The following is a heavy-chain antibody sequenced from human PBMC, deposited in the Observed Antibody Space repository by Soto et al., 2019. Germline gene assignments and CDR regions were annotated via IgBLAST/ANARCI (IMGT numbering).Heavy chain of an antibody. Sequence: KPSETLSLTCTVSGGSISSYYWSWIRQPPGKGLEWIGYIYYSGSTNYNPSLKSRVTISVDTSKNQFSLKLSSVTAADTAVYYCARDPSDCTNGVCYPRYYYGMDVWGQGTTVTVSS. V-gene: IGHV4-59*12. CDR2: IYYSGST. D-gene: IGHD2-8*01. CDR1: GGSISSYY. CDR3: ARDPSDCTNGVCYPRYYYGMDV. J-gene: IGHJ6*02.